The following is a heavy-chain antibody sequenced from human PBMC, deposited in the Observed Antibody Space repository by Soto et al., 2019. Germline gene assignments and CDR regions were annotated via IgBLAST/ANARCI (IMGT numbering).Heavy chain of an antibody. J-gene: IGHJ4*02. V-gene: IGHV3-49*04. CDR3: ARSGYYSGSGSYYIGRDFDY. CDR2: IEGKVYGGTT. CDR1: GFTSGDST. D-gene: IGHD3-10*01. Sequence: GSLRLSSAAAGFTSGDSTMNWVRQAPGKGLECVGFIEGKVYGGTTEYAASVIGRFSISRDDSKSVAYLQMNSLKTEDTAVYYCARSGYYSGSGSYYIGRDFDYWGQGTLVTVSS.